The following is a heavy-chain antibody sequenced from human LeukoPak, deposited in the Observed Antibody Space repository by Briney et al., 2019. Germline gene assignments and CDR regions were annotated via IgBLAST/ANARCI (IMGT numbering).Heavy chain of an antibody. V-gene: IGHV3-21*01. Sequence: GGSLRLSCAASGFTVSSYSMNWVRQAPGKGLEWVSSISSSSSYIYYADSVKGRFTISRDNAKNSLYLQMNSLRAEDTAVYYCARGVYGDYVYAFDIWGQGTMVTVSS. D-gene: IGHD4-17*01. CDR1: GFTVSSYS. CDR2: ISSSSSYI. J-gene: IGHJ3*02. CDR3: ARGVYGDYVYAFDI.